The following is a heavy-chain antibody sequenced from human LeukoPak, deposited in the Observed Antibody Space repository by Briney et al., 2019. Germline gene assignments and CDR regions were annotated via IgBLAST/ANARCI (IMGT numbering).Heavy chain of an antibody. CDR3: AKDWNWAIDY. CDR1: RFTFSSYS. Sequence: GGSLRLSCAASRFTFSSYSMNWVRQAPGKGLEWVSSISSSGSYIYYADSVQGRFTISRDNSKNTLFLQMHNLRVEDMAVLYCAKDWNWAIDYWGQGTLVTVSS. D-gene: IGHD1-7*01. V-gene: IGHV3-21*01. CDR2: ISSSGSYI. J-gene: IGHJ4*02.